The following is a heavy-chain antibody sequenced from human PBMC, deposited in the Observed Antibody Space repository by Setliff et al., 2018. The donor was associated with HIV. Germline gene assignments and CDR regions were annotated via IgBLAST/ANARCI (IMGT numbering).Heavy chain of an antibody. D-gene: IGHD2-15*01. CDR3: ARSSRGYCSGGSCYGFDP. Sequence: KSSETLSLTCGVYGGSLSDYYWSWIRQPPGKGLEWIGEINHSGSSNYNPSLKSRVTISVDTSKNQLSLNVTSVTAADTAVYYCARSSRGYCSGGSCYGFDPWGQGNLVTVFS. J-gene: IGHJ5*02. V-gene: IGHV4-34*01. CDR1: GGSLSDYY. CDR2: INHSGSS.